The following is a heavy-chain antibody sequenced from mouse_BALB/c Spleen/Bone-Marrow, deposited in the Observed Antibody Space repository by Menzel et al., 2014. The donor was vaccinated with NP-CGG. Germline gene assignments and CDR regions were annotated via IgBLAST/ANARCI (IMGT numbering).Heavy chain of an antibody. V-gene: IGHV14-3*02. J-gene: IGHJ2*01. CDR3: TRRGFDF. CDR2: IDPENGNI. CDR1: SFNIKDTY. Sequence: EVQRVESGAELVKPGASVKLSCTASSFNIKDTYIHWVKRRPEQGLEWIGRIDPENGNIKYDPKFQVKATITADTSSNTAYLQLSSLTSEDTAVYYCTRRGFDFWGQGTTLTVSS.